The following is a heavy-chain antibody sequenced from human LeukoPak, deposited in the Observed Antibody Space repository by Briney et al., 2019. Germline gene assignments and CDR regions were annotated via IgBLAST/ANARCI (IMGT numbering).Heavy chain of an antibody. CDR3: ASSRRGQSRQGNYHYYMDV. V-gene: IGHV1-69*05. J-gene: IGHJ6*03. D-gene: IGHD3-10*01. CDR1: GGIVNNFA. CDR2: ILPIYATA. Sequence: GSSVKVSCKSSGGIVNNFAISWVRQAPGQGLEWLGGILPIYATANYAQEFQGRVTITTDESTSTAYMELSSLVTEDTAVYYCASSRRGQSRQGNYHYYMDVWGQGTTVTVSS.